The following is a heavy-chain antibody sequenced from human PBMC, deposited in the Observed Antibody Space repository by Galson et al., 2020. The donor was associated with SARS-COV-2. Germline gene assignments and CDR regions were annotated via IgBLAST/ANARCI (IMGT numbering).Heavy chain of an antibody. V-gene: IGHV1-2*02. D-gene: IGHD6-13*01. CDR3: AREGNALAAAGTD. CDR1: GYTFTGNY. CDR2: INPNSGGT. J-gene: IGHJ4*02. Sequence: ASVKVSCKASGYTFTGNYIHWVRQAPGQGLEWMGWINPNSGGTNYAEKFQGRVTMTRDTSISTAYMELSRLRSDDTAVYYCAREGNALAAAGTDWGQGTLSTVSS.